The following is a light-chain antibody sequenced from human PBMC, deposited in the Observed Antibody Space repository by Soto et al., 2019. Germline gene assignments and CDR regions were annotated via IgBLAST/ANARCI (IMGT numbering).Light chain of an antibody. CDR1: SSDVGGYNY. CDR2: DVS. Sequence: QSVLTQPASVFGSPGHSITISCTRTSSDVGGYNYVSWYQQHPGKAPKLMIYDVSNRPSGISNRFSGSKSGNTASLTISGLQAEDEADYYCSSYTSSSTVVFGGGTKLTVL. J-gene: IGLJ2*01. V-gene: IGLV2-14*01. CDR3: SSYTSSSTVV.